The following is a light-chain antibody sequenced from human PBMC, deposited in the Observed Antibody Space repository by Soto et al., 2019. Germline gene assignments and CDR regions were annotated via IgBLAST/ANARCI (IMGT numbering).Light chain of an antibody. Sequence: EIVMTQSPATLSVSPGERATLSCRASQSVSRSYLDWYQQKPGQAPRLLIYGASSRETGIPERFSGSGSGTDFTLTISRLEPEDFAVDYCQQYGSSTWTFGQGTQVDIK. J-gene: IGKJ1*01. CDR1: QSVSRSY. CDR2: GAS. V-gene: IGKV3-20*01. CDR3: QQYGSSTWT.